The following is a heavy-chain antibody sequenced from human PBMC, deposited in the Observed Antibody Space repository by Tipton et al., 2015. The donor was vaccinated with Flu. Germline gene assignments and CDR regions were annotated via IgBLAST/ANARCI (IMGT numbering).Heavy chain of an antibody. Sequence: TLSLTCTVSSGSISSYYWSWIRQPPGKGLEWIGYIYYSGRTNYNPSLKSRVTISVDTSKNQFSLKLSSVTAADTAVYYCASRRDGYNYPFDYWGQGTLVTVSS. CDR3: ASRRDGYNYPFDY. V-gene: IGHV4-59*01. CDR1: SGSISSYY. J-gene: IGHJ4*02. D-gene: IGHD5-24*01. CDR2: IYYSGRT.